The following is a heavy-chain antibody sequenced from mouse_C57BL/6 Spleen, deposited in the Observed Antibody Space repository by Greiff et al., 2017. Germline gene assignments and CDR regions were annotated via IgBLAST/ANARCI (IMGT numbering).Heavy chain of an antibody. D-gene: IGHD1-1*01. J-gene: IGHJ2*01. CDR2: ISDGGSYT. V-gene: IGHV5-4*03. CDR3: ASYYGSSYY. CDR1: GFTFSSYA. Sequence: EVMLVESGGGLVKPGGSLKLSCAASGFTFSSYAMSWVRQTPEKRLEWVATISDGGSYTYYPDNVKGRFTISRDNAKNNLYLQMSHLKSEDTAMYYCASYYGSSYYWGQGTTLTVSS.